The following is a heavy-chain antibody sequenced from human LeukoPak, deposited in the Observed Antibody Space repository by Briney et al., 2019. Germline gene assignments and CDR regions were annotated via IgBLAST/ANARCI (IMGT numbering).Heavy chain of an antibody. Sequence: GGSLRLSCAASGFTFSSYAMSWVRQAPGKGLEWVAFIRYDGSNKYYADSVKGRFTISRDNSKNTLYLQMNSLRAEDTAVYYCARVYYDSSGYPYYYYMDVWGKGTTVTISS. D-gene: IGHD3-22*01. V-gene: IGHV3-30*02. CDR1: GFTFSSYA. J-gene: IGHJ6*03. CDR3: ARVYYDSSGYPYYYYMDV. CDR2: IRYDGSNK.